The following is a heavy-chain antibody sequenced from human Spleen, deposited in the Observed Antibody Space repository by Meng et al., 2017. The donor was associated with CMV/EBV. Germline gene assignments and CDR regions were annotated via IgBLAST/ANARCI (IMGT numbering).Heavy chain of an antibody. CDR1: GFTFSSYW. Sequence: GGSLRLSCAASGFTFSSYWMSWVRQAPGKGLEWVANIKQDGSEKYYVDSVKGRFTISRDNSKNTLYLQMNSLRAEDTAVYYCARSTGYFITMIHWGQGTLVTVSS. CDR3: ARSTGYFITMIH. J-gene: IGHJ4*02. CDR2: IKQDGSEK. D-gene: IGHD3-22*01. V-gene: IGHV3-7*03.